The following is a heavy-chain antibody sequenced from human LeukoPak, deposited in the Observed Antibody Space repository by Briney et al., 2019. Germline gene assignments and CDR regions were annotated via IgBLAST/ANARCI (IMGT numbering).Heavy chain of an antibody. CDR3: ARGPNYDFWSGYYMAYYYYGMDV. Sequence: ASVKVSCKASGGTFSSYAISWVRQAPGQGLEWMGGIIPIFGAANYAQKFQGRVTITADESTSTAYMELSSLRSEDTAVYYCARGPNYDFWSGYYMAYYYYGMDVWGQGTTVTVSS. D-gene: IGHD3-3*01. V-gene: IGHV1-69*13. CDR1: GGTFSSYA. CDR2: IIPIFGAA. J-gene: IGHJ6*02.